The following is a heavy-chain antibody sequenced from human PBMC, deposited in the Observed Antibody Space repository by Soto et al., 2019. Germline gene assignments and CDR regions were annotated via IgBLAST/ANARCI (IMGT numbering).Heavy chain of an antibody. Sequence: PGGSLRLSWGASGFTVSSFALSWVRQAPGKGLEWVSAISGSGDGTYYAASANGRFTISRDNSKNTLYLQMNSLRAEDTAVYYCAGPGYSSQDYWGQGALVTVSS. D-gene: IGHD5-18*01. CDR3: AGPGYSSQDY. CDR1: GFTVSSFA. CDR2: ISGSGDGT. V-gene: IGHV3-23*01. J-gene: IGHJ4*02.